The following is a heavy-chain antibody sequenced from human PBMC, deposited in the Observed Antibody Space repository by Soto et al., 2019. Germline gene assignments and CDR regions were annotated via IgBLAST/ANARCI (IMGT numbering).Heavy chain of an antibody. CDR2: IFYSGST. CDR3: ARVGSSGWSPDS. D-gene: IGHD6-19*01. V-gene: IGHV4-59*11. J-gene: IGHJ4*02. Sequence: PSETLSLTCSVSGGSISGHYWTWIRQSPGKGLEWIGYIFYSGSTNYNPSLKSRVTISVDTSKNQFSLKLSSVTAADTAVYYCARVGSSGWSPDSWGRGTLVTVSS. CDR1: GGSISGHY.